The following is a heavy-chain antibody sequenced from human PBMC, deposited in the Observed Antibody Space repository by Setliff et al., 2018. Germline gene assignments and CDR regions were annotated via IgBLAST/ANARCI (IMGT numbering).Heavy chain of an antibody. J-gene: IGHJ3*02. CDR2: ISVYNSNT. CDR1: GYTFTRYG. V-gene: IGHV1-18*01. CDR3: ARDPRGYSGFDRFRGAFNI. D-gene: IGHD5-12*01. Sequence: GASVKVSCKASGYTFTRYGISWVRQAPGQGLEWMGWISVYNSNTNYAEKLRGRVTMTTDTSTSTAYVELRSLRSDDTAVYYCARDPRGYSGFDRFRGAFNIWGQGTMVTVSS.